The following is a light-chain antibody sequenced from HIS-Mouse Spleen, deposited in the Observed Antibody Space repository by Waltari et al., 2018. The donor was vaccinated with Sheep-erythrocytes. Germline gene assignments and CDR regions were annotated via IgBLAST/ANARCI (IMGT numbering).Light chain of an antibody. CDR3: CSYAGSYNHV. CDR2: SNN. V-gene: IGLV1-44*01. CDR1: SSHIGSNT. Sequence: LTQPPSPSATPGQRATTSCSGISSHIGSNTVNWYQQLPGTAPKLLIYSNNQRPSGVPDRFSGSKSGTSASLTISGLQAEDEADYYCCSYAGSYNHVFATGTKVTVL. J-gene: IGLJ1*01.